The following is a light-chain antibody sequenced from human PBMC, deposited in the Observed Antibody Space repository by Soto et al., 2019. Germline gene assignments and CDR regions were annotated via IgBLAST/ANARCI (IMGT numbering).Light chain of an antibody. CDR3: QQYYSNPFT. Sequence: DIVMTQSPDSLAVSLGERATINCKSSQRVLYSSNYLAWYQQKPGQPPTLLIYWASTRQSGVPDRFSGSGSGTDFTLTISSLQAEDVAVYYCQQYYSNPFTFGPGTKVDVK. CDR1: QRVLYSSNY. V-gene: IGKV4-1*01. CDR2: WAS. J-gene: IGKJ3*01.